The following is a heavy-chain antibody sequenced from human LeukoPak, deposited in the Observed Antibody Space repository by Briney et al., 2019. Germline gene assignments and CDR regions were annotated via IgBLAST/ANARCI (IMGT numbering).Heavy chain of an antibody. V-gene: IGHV1-58*01. CDR3: AAENGHGAAAGYYFDY. CDR1: GFTFTSSA. Sequence: HEASVKVSCKASGFTFTSSAVQWVRQARGQRLEWIGWIVVGSGNTNYAQKFQERVTITRDMFTSTAYMELSSLRSEDTAVYYCAAENGHGAAAGYYFDYWGQGTLVTVSS. D-gene: IGHD6-13*01. J-gene: IGHJ4*02. CDR2: IVVGSGNT.